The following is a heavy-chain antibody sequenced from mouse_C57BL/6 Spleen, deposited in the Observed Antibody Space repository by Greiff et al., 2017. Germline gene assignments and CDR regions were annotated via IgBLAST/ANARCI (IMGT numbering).Heavy chain of an antibody. CDR1: GYTFTSYT. CDR2: INPSSGYT. CDR3: ARGYYDYDGGYAMDY. J-gene: IGHJ4*01. V-gene: IGHV1-4*01. D-gene: IGHD2-4*01. Sequence: VKLQESGAELARPGASVKMSCKASGYTFTSYTMHWVKQRPGQGLEWIGYINPSSGYTKYNQKFKDKATLTADKSSSTAYMQLSSLTSEDSAVYYCARGYYDYDGGYAMDYWGQGTSVTVSS.